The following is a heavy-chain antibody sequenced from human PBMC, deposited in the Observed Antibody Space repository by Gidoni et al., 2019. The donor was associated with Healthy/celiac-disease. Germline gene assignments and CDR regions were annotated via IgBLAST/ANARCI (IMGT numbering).Heavy chain of an antibody. Sequence: EVQLVESGGGLVQPGGSLSLSCAASGFTFRSYWMSWVRQAPGKGLEWVANIKQDGSEKYYVDSVKGRFTISRDNAKNSLYLQMNSLRAEDTAVYYCARDPAKYCSGGSCYSDYWGQGTLVTVSS. D-gene: IGHD2-15*01. CDR1: GFTFRSYW. CDR3: ARDPAKYCSGGSCYSDY. V-gene: IGHV3-7*01. J-gene: IGHJ4*02. CDR2: IKQDGSEK.